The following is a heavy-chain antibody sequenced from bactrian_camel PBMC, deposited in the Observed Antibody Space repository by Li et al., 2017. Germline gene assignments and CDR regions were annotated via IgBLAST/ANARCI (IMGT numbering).Heavy chain of an antibody. CDR2: INRGGNSM. CDR1: GFTFSNNA. CDR3: ATTGFDY. V-gene: IGHV3S40*01. Sequence: VQLVESGGGLVQPGGSLRLSCAASGFTFSNNAMAWVRQAPGKGLEWVSAINRGGNSMYYADSVKGRFIVSRDNAKNTVYLQMNSLKAEDTALYYCATTGFDYWSQGTQVTVS. D-gene: IGHD5*01. J-gene: IGHJ4*01.